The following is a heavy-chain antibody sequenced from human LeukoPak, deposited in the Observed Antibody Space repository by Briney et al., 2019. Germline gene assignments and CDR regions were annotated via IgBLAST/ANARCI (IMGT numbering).Heavy chain of an antibody. CDR3: ARGFQSGGPGDAFEI. CDR1: GGSISSSSYY. J-gene: IGHJ3*02. D-gene: IGHD3-10*01. V-gene: IGHV4-39*01. Sequence: SETLSLTCTVSGGSISSSSYYWGWIRQPPGKGLEWIGSIYYSGSTYYNPSLKSRVTISVDTSKNQFSLKLSSVTAADTAVYYCARGFQSGGPGDAFEIWGQGTMVTVSS. CDR2: IYYSGST.